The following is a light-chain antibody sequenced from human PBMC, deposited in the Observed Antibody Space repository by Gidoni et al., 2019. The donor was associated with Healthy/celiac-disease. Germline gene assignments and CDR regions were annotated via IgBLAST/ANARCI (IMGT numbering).Light chain of an antibody. CDR3: QQYNSYPYT. J-gene: IGKJ2*01. V-gene: IGKV1-5*01. CDR2: DAS. CDR1: QSISSW. Sequence: DIQMTQSPSTLSASVGDRVTITFRASQSISSWLAWYQQKPGKAPQLLIYDASSLESGVPSRFSGSGSGTEFTLTSSSLQPDDFATYYCQQYNSYPYTFGQGTKLEIK.